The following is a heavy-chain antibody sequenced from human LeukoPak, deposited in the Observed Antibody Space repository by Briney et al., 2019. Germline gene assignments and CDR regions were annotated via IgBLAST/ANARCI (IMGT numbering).Heavy chain of an antibody. D-gene: IGHD3-22*01. CDR1: GFTFSSYG. CDR3: AKDVNYYYDSSGYYDY. V-gene: IGHV3-30*18. CDR2: ISYDGSNK. Sequence: GGSLRLSCAASGFTFSSYGMHWVRQAPGKGLEWVAVISYDGSNKYYADSVKGRFTISRDNSKNTLYLQMNSLRAEDTAVYYCAKDVNYYYDSSGYYDYWGQGTLVTVSS. J-gene: IGHJ4*02.